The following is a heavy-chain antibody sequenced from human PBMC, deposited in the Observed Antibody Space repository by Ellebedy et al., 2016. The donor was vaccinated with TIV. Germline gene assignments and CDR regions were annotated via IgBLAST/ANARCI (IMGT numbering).Heavy chain of an antibody. V-gene: IGHV3-43*02. CDR2: ISGDGGTT. CDR1: GFTFDDYA. D-gene: IGHD6-19*01. CDR3: AKDVGSSGLNWFDP. Sequence: GESLKISCAASGFTFDDYAMHWVRQAPGKGLEWVSLISGDGGTTYYADSVKGRFTISRDNSRNSLYLQMNSLRTEDTALYYCAKDVGSSGLNWFDPWGQGTLVTVSS. J-gene: IGHJ5*02.